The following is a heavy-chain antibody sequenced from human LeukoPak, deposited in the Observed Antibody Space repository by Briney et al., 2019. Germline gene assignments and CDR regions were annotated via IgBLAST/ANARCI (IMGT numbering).Heavy chain of an antibody. CDR1: EFIISPYW. Sequence: GSLRLSCAASEFIISPYWMSWVRQAPGKGLEWVANIKQDGSEKNYVDSAKDRFTISRYNAKNSLYLQMNSLRAEDTAVYYCAKPARTDYADYWGQGTLVTVSS. CDR2: IKQDGSEK. J-gene: IGHJ4*02. V-gene: IGHV3-7*03. CDR3: AKPARTDYADY. D-gene: IGHD1-14*01.